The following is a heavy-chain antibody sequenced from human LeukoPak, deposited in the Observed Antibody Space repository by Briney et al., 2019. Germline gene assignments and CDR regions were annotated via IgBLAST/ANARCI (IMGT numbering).Heavy chain of an antibody. CDR3: ARDHDYGDYGTFEDY. CDR1: GDSVSRNSVA. CDR2: TYYRSKWYN. V-gene: IGHV6-1*01. J-gene: IGHJ4*02. D-gene: IGHD4-17*01. Sequence: SQTLSLTCAISGDSVSRNSVAWNWIRQSPSRGLERLGRTYYRSKWYNDYAVSVQSRITINPDTSRNQFSLHLNSVTPEDTAVYYCARDHDYGDYGTFEDYWGQGTLVTVSS.